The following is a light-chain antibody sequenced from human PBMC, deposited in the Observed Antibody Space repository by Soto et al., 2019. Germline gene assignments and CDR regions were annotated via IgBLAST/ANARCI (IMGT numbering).Light chain of an antibody. Sequence: QSALTQPASVSGSPGQSITISCTGTSSDIGSNNYVSWFQQRPGKASTLIIYEVSNRPSGVSNHFSGSKSGNTASLTISGLLPEDEAEYYCSSYTTTTRLFGGGTKLTVL. V-gene: IGLV2-14*01. CDR3: SSYTTTTRL. CDR1: SSDIGSNNY. CDR2: EVS. J-gene: IGLJ3*02.